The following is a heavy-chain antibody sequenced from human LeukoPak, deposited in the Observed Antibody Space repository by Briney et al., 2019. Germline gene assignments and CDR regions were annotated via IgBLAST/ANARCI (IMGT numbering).Heavy chain of an antibody. V-gene: IGHV1-46*01. CDR2: INPSGGST. CDR3: ARGSETYISSWSGWFDP. J-gene: IGHJ5*02. Sequence: ASVKVSCKVSGYTLTSYYMHWVRQAPGQGLEWMGIINPSGGSTSSAQKFQGRVTMTRDTSTSTVYMELSSLRSEDTAVYYCARGSETYISSWSGWFDPWGQGTLVTVSS. D-gene: IGHD6-13*01. CDR1: GYTLTSYY.